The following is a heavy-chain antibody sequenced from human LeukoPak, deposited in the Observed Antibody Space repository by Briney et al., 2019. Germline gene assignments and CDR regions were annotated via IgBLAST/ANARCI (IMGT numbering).Heavy chain of an antibody. V-gene: IGHV4-61*02. D-gene: IGHD2-15*01. J-gene: IGHJ4*02. CDR3: ARDQRVGYCSGGSCGIDY. Sequence: SETLSLTCTVSGGSISSGSYYWSWIRQPAGKGLEWIGRIYTSGSTNYNPSLKSRVTISVDTSKNQFSLKLSSVTAADTAVYYCARDQRVGYCSGGSCGIDYWGQGTLVTVSS. CDR1: GGSISSGSYY. CDR2: IYTSGST.